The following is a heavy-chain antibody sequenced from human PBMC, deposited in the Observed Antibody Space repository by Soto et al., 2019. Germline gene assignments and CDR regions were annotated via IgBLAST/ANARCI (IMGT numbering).Heavy chain of an antibody. Sequence: QVQLQESGPGLVKPSGTLSLTCAVSGGSIISTNWWSWVRQPPGKGLEWIGEIHHSGSSNYNPSLKGRVTISVDKSKNQFSLQLISVTAADTAMYYCARGWWGTTVAKWGQGTLVTVSS. D-gene: IGHD4-17*01. CDR1: GGSIISTNW. V-gene: IGHV4-4*02. CDR2: IHHSGSS. CDR3: ARGWWGTTVAK. J-gene: IGHJ4*02.